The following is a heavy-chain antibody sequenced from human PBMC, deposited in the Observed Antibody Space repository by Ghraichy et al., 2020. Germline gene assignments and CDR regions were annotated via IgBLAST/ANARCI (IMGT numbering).Heavy chain of an antibody. V-gene: IGHV4-4*09. CDR3: ASTTVAYAFDI. CDR2: SYTTSGST. CDR1: GISIRSYY. Sequence: SETLSLTCTVSGISIRSYYWSWVRQPPGKGLEWIGYSYTTSGSTSYNPSLKSRVTFSVDTSKNQISLNLRSVTAADTAVYYCASTTVAYAFDIWGQGTMVTVSS. J-gene: IGHJ3*02. D-gene: IGHD4-23*01.